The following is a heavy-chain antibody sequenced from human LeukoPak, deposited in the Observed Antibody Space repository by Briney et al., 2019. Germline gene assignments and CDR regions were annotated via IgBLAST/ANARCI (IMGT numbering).Heavy chain of an antibody. CDR2: ISSSGRTI. V-gene: IGHV3-11*01. Sequence: GGSLRLSCAASGITFRDHYMNWIREAPGKGLECVSYISSSGRTIDYADSVKGRFTISRDNAKKSLYLQMNSLRTEDTAVYYCARTKSENAYGQHHGLDNWGQGILVTVSS. CDR3: ARTKSENAYGQHHGLDN. D-gene: IGHD3-10*01. J-gene: IGHJ4*02. CDR1: GITFRDHY.